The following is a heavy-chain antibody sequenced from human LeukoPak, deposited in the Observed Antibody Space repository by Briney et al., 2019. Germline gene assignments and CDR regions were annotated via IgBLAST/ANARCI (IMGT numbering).Heavy chain of an antibody. D-gene: IGHD4-17*01. CDR2: INSDGSST. V-gene: IGHV3-74*01. J-gene: IGHJ5*02. Sequence: PGGSLRLSCAASGFTFSSYWMHWVRQAPGKGLVWVSRINSDGSSTSYADSVKGRFTISRDNAKNSLYLQMNSLRAEDTAVYYCARVLYGDYPGWFDPWGQGTLVTVSS. CDR1: GFTFSSYW. CDR3: ARVLYGDYPGWFDP.